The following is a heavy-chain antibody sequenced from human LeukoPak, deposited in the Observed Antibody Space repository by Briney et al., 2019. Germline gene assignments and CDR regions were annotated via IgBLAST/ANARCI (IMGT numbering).Heavy chain of an antibody. CDR2: TYYRSKWYN. D-gene: IGHD4-17*01. CDR1: GDSVSSNSAA. J-gene: IGHJ3*02. V-gene: IGHV6-1*01. Sequence: SQTLSLTFAISGDSVSSNSAAWNWIRQSPSRGLEWLGSTYYRSKWYNDYAVSVKSRITINPDTSKNQFSLQLNSVTPEDTAVYYCAAGDYGDYVGAFDIWGQGTMVTVSS. CDR3: AAGDYGDYVGAFDI.